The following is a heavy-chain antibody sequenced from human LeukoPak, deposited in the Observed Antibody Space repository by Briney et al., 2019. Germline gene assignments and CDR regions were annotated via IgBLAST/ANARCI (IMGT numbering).Heavy chain of an antibody. CDR1: GFTFSSYG. CDR3: ARDSVVRFGELYLGNWYFDL. Sequence: GGSLRLSCAASGFTFSSYGMHWVRQAPGKGLEWVAFIRYDGSNKYYADSVKGRFTISRDNSKNTLYLQMNGLRAEDTAVYYCARDSVVRFGELYLGNWYFDLWGRGTLVTVSS. J-gene: IGHJ2*01. D-gene: IGHD3-10*01. V-gene: IGHV3-30*02. CDR2: IRYDGSNK.